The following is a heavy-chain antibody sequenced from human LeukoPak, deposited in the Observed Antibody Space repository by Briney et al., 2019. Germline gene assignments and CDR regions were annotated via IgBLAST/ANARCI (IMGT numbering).Heavy chain of an antibody. D-gene: IGHD2-21*01. CDR1: GFTVSSNY. V-gene: IGHV3-53*01. CDR3: ASGHRIAVTVPSYYGMDV. J-gene: IGHJ6*02. CDR2: IYSGGST. Sequence: GGSLRLSCAASGFTVSSNYMSWVRQAPGKGLEWVSVIYSGGSTFYADSVKGRFTISRDNSKNMLYLQMNSLRAEDTAVYCCASGHRIAVTVPSYYGMDVWGQGTTVTVSS.